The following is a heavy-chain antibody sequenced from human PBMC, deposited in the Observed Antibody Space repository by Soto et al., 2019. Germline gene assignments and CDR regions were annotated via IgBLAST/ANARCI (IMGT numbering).Heavy chain of an antibody. CDR1: GFTFSSYG. CDR2: IWYDGSNK. J-gene: IGHJ4*02. V-gene: IGHV3-33*01. Sequence: GGSLRLSCAASGFTFSSYGMHWVRQAPGKGLEWVAVIWYDGSNKYYADSVKGRFTISRDNSKNTLYLQMNSLRAEDTAVYYCARDLWFGELSRSGLDYWGQGTLVTVSS. D-gene: IGHD3-10*01. CDR3: ARDLWFGELSRSGLDY.